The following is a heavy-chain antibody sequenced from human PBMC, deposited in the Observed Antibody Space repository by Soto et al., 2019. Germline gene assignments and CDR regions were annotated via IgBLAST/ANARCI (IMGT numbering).Heavy chain of an antibody. CDR3: AGEGYCSGGSCRLGMDV. CDR2: INPNSGGT. J-gene: IGHJ6*02. CDR1: GYTFTGYY. D-gene: IGHD2-15*01. V-gene: IGHV1-2*04. Sequence: ASVKVSCKASGYTFTGYYMHWVRQAPGQGLERMVWINPNSGGTNYAQKFQGWVTMTRDTSISTAYMELSRLRSDDTAVYYCAGEGYCSGGSCRLGMDVWGQGTTVTVSS.